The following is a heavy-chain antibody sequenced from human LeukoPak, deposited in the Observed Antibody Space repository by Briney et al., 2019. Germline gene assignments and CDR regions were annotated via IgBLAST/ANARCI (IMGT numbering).Heavy chain of an antibody. Sequence: GGSLRLSCAASGFTFNNYAMSWVRQAPGKGLEWVSLISGTGGSTYYADSVKGRFTISRDNAKNSLYLQMNSLRAEDTAVYYCAREGGGHYWGQGTLVTVSS. CDR2: ISGTGGST. CDR3: AREGGGHY. CDR1: GFTFNNYA. V-gene: IGHV3-23*01. D-gene: IGHD3-16*01. J-gene: IGHJ4*02.